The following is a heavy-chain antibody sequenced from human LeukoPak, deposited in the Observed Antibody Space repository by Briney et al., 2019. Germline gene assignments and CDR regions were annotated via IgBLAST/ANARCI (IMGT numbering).Heavy chain of an antibody. Sequence: ASVKVSCKASGYTFTSYGISWVRQAPGQGLEWMGWISAYNGNTNYAQKLQGRVTMTTDTSTSTAYMELSRLRSDDTAVYYCARGTAYYDFWSGYPPFYWGQGTLVTVSS. CDR3: ARGTAYYDFWSGYPPFY. J-gene: IGHJ4*02. D-gene: IGHD3-3*01. CDR1: GYTFTSYG. V-gene: IGHV1-18*01. CDR2: ISAYNGNT.